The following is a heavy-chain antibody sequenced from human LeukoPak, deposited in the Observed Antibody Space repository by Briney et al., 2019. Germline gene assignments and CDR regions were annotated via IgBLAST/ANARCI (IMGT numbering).Heavy chain of an antibody. CDR1: GFTFSSYG. CDR2: IWYDGSNK. D-gene: IGHD3-22*01. Sequence: HPGGSLRLSCAASGFTFSSYGMHWVRQAPGKGLEWVAVIWYDGSNKYYADSVKGRFTISRDNSKNTLYLQMNSLRAEDTAVYYCARGEDYDVPPGAFDIWGQGTMVTVSS. V-gene: IGHV3-33*01. CDR3: ARGEDYDVPPGAFDI. J-gene: IGHJ3*02.